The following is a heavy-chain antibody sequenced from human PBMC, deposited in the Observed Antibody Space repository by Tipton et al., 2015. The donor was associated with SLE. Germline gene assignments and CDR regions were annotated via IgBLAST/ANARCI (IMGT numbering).Heavy chain of an antibody. CDR1: GLTFSSYS. V-gene: IGHV3-33*08. CDR3: ARQNDDRNAFDI. Sequence: SLRLSCAASGLTFSSYSMIWVRQAPGKGLEWVALIWFDGSKKYFADSVKGRFTISRDTSTNTLYLQMNSLRAEDTAVYYCARQNDDRNAFDIWGQGTRVTVSS. J-gene: IGHJ3*02. D-gene: IGHD1-1*01. CDR2: IWFDGSKK.